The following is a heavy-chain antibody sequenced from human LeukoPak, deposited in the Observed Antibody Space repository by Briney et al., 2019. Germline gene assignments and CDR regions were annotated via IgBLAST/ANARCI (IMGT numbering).Heavy chain of an antibody. V-gene: IGHV1-69*06. CDR2: IIPIFGTT. D-gene: IGHD3-10*01. CDR3: ARSVLLWFGELYAFDI. Sequence: ASVKVSCKASGGTFSNYAISWVRQAPGQGLEWMGGIIPIFGTTNYAQKFQGRVTITADKSTSTAYMELSSLRSEDTAVYYCARSVLLWFGELYAFDIWGQGTMVTVSS. CDR1: GGTFSNYA. J-gene: IGHJ3*02.